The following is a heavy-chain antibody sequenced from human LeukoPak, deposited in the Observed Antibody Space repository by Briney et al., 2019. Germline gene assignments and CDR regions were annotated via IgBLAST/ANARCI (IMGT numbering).Heavy chain of an antibody. J-gene: IGHJ5*02. D-gene: IGHD3-10*01. CDR2: IYYSGST. V-gene: IGHV4-59*08. CDR1: GGSISSYY. CDR3: ARGVGGGYYGSGSPRDWFDP. Sequence: SETLSLTCTVSGGSISSYYWSWIRQPPGKGLEWIGYIYYSGSTNYNPSLKSRVTISVDTSKNQFSLKLSSVTAADTAVYYCARGVGGGYYGSGSPRDWFDPWGQGTLVTVSS.